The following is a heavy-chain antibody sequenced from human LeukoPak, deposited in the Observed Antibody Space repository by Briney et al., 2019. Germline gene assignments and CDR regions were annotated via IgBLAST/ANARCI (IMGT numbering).Heavy chain of an antibody. D-gene: IGHD2-15*01. Sequence: PGGSLRLSCAASGFTFSSYNMHWVRQATGKGLEWVSAIGTAGDPYYPGSVKGRFTISREYAKNSLYLQMNSLRAGDTAVYYCARAYCSGGSCYSFGFDYWGQGTLVTVSS. CDR2: IGTAGDP. V-gene: IGHV3-13*05. CDR3: ARAYCSGGSCYSFGFDY. J-gene: IGHJ4*02. CDR1: GFTFSSYN.